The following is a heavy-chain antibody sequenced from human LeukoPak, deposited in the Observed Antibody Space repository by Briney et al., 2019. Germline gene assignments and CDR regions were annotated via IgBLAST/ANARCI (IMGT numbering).Heavy chain of an antibody. CDR2: INPSGGST. V-gene: IGHV1-46*01. J-gene: IGHJ4*02. CDR1: GYTFTSYY. CDR3: ARDRRITMIVVARGNYFDY. Sequence: ASVKVSCKASGYTFTSYYMHWVRQAPGQGLEWMGIINPSGGSTSYAQKFQGRVTMTRDTSTSTVYMELSSLRSEDTAVYYCARDRRITMIVVARGNYFDYWGQGTLVTVSS. D-gene: IGHD3-22*01.